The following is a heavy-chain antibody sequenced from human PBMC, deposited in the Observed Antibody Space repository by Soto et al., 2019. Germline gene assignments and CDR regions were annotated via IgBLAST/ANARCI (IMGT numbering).Heavy chain of an antibody. CDR1: GGSISNYY. Sequence: PSETLSLTCTVSGGSISNYYWSWIRQPAGKGLEWIGRIYTSGSTNYNPSLKSRVTMSVDTSKNQFSLKLSSVTAADTAVYYCERETYSSSRYNLFDPWGQGTLVTVSS. V-gene: IGHV4-4*07. CDR3: ERETYSSSRYNLFDP. CDR2: IYTSGST. J-gene: IGHJ5*02. D-gene: IGHD6-13*01.